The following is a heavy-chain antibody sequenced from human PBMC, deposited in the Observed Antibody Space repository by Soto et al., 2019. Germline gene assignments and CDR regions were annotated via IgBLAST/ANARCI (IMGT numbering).Heavy chain of an antibody. CDR2: ISSSSSYI. CDR3: ARDWEGGSYVHFDY. Sequence: GGSPRLSCAASGFTFSSYSMNWVRQAPGKGLEWVSSISSSSSYIYYADSVKGRFTISRDNAKNSLYLQMNRLRAEDTAVYYCARDWEGGSYVHFDYWGQGTLVTVSS. D-gene: IGHD1-26*01. V-gene: IGHV3-21*01. J-gene: IGHJ4*02. CDR1: GFTFSSYS.